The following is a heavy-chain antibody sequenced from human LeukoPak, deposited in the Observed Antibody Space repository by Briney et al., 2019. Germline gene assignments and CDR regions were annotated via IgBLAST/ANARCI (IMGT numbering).Heavy chain of an antibody. J-gene: IGHJ6*02. V-gene: IGHV4-59*01. CDR3: ARVVVAATSYYYYGMDV. CDR1: GGSISSYY. Sequence: PSETLSLTCTVSGGSISSYYWSWIRQPPGKGLEWIGYIYYSGSTNYNPSLKSRVTISVDTSKNQFSLKLSSVTAADTAVYYCARVVVAATSYYYYGMDVWGQGTPVTVSS. D-gene: IGHD2-15*01. CDR2: IYYSGST.